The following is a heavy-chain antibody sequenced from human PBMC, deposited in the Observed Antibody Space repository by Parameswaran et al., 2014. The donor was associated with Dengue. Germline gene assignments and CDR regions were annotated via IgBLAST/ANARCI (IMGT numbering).Heavy chain of an antibody. Sequence: WIRQPPGKGLEWIGEINHSGSTNYNPSLKSRVTISVDTSKNQFSLKLSSVTAADTAVYYCARDRQSSHIVVVPAAPKEGNWFDPWGQGTLVTVSS. J-gene: IGHJ5*02. D-gene: IGHD2-2*01. CDR3: ARDRQSSHIVVVPAAPKEGNWFDP. V-gene: IGHV4-34*01. CDR2: INHSGST.